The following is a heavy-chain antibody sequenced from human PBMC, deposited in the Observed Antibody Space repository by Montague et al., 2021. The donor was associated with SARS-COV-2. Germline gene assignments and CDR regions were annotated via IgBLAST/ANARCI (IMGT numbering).Heavy chain of an antibody. CDR3: ANFRRTHLILGTLYYGMDV. J-gene: IGHJ6*02. CDR1: GDSISTYY. CDR2: ISYSGST. D-gene: IGHD2-15*01. V-gene: IGHV4-59*01. Sequence: SETLSLTCTVSGDSISTYYWSWIRQPPGRGLQWIGYISYSGSTNYNPSLKSRVTISVDTSKNHFTLKLSSVTAADTAVYYCANFRRTHLILGTLYYGMDVWGQGTTVTVSS.